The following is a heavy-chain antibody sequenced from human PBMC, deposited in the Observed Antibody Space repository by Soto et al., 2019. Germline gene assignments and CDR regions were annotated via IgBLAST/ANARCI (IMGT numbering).Heavy chain of an antibody. CDR2: TIPAFGTA. Sequence: QVHLVQSGAEVKSPGSAVKVSCKVSGAGDTFSNYGLNWVRQAPGRGLEWMGGTIPAFGTANYAQKFQGRVTITADTSTTTAYMELSSLRSDDTAVYYCWRHDKTALPPLDSWGQGTLVSVSS. J-gene: IGHJ4*02. D-gene: IGHD1-1*01. CDR3: WRHDKTALPPLDS. V-gene: IGHV1-69*06. CDR1: GAGDTFSNYG.